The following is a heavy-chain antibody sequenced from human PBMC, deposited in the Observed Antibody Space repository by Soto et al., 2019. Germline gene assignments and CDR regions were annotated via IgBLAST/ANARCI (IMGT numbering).Heavy chain of an antibody. V-gene: IGHV1-2*02. CDR3: AREVTYGGGSFSLGL. CDR2: INPNNGGT. D-gene: IGHD3-10*01. J-gene: IGHJ4*02. CDR1: GYFFTSYY. Sequence: QVQLVQSGAEVEKPEASVKVSCKTSGYFFTSYYIHWVRQAPGQGLEWMGWINPNNGGTNSAQKFQGRVTMTSDTSINTAYMEITSLRSDDTALYYCAREVTYGGGSFSLGLWGQGTLVTVSS.